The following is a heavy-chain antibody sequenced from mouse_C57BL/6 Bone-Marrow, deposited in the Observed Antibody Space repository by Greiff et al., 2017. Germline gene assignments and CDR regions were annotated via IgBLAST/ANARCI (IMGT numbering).Heavy chain of an antibody. J-gene: IGHJ2*01. CDR3: TTPLPLDY. CDR2: IDPENGDT. CDR1: GFNIKDDY. V-gene: IGHV14-4*01. D-gene: IGHD2-1*01. Sequence: EVKLMESGAELVRPGASVKLSCTASGFNIKDDYMHWVKQRPEQGLEWIGWIDPENGDTEYASKFQGKATITADTSSNTAYLQLSSLTSEDTAVYYCTTPLPLDYWGQGTTLTVSS.